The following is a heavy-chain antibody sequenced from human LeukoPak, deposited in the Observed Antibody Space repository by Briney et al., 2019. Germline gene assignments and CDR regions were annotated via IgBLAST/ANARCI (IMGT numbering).Heavy chain of an antibody. CDR1: GFSLSCLW. CDR2: IYPGYSDT. Sequence: GESLKTLLRGLGFSLSCLWNDWVRQSSGKGLELLRIIYPGYSDTKYSPFFQGQVTISADKSISTAYLQWSSLKASDTAMYYCARAGYDYYYGMDVWGKGTTVTVSS. D-gene: IGHD3-16*01. J-gene: IGHJ6*04. V-gene: IGHV5-51*01. CDR3: ARAGYDYYYGMDV.